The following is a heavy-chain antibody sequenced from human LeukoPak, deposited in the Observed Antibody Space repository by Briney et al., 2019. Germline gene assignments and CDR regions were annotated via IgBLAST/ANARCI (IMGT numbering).Heavy chain of an antibody. CDR3: ARHVVYCSSTSCYNLDY. D-gene: IGHD2-2*02. J-gene: IGHJ4*02. V-gene: IGHV4-34*01. CDR1: GGSFSGYY. Sequence: SETLSLTCAVYGGSFSGYYWSWIRQPPGKGLEWIGEINHSGSTNYNPSLKSRGTISVDTSKNQFSLKLSSVTAADPAVYYCARHVVYCSSTSCYNLDYWGQGTLVTVSS. CDR2: INHSGST.